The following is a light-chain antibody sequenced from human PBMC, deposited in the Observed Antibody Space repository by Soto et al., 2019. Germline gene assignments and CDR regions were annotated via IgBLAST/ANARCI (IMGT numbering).Light chain of an antibody. V-gene: IGKV3-20*01. CDR2: GAS. Sequence: ENLLTQSPGTLSLSPGERATLSCRASQSVNSRYLAWYQQKPGQAPRLFIYGASNRATGIPDRFSGSGSGIDFTLPISRLEPEDWAVYYCQHYGNSPFTSAPGNKVEI. CDR3: QHYGNSPFT. J-gene: IGKJ3*01. CDR1: QSVNSRY.